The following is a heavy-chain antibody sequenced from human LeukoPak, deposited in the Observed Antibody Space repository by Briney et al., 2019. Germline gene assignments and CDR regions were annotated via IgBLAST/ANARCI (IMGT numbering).Heavy chain of an antibody. CDR2: ISSNSSYI. Sequence: GGSLRLSCAASGFTFSSYAMSWVRQAPGKGLEWVSYISSNSSYIYYADSVKGRFILSRDNAKNSLYLQMNSLRAEDTAVYYCGRVEGFDYWGQGTLVTVSS. CDR1: GFTFSSYA. J-gene: IGHJ4*02. CDR3: GRVEGFDY. V-gene: IGHV3-21*01.